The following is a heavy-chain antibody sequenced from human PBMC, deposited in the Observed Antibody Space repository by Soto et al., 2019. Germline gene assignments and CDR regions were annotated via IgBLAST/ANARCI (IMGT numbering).Heavy chain of an antibody. J-gene: IGHJ4*02. Sequence: SVKVSCKDSGGTFSSHSINWVRQAPGQGLEWMGGIITLFGTSNYAQNFQGRVTITADQSTSTAYMELNSLTSVYPAVYYCAREVGYGYFSAALLDWGQGTLVTVSS. CDR3: AREVGYGYFSAALLD. CDR1: GGTFSSHS. V-gene: IGHV1-69*13. D-gene: IGHD5-18*01. CDR2: IITLFGTS.